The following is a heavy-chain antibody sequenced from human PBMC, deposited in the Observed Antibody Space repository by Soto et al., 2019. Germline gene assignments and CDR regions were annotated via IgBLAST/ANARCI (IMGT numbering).Heavy chain of an antibody. CDR1: GGTFSSYA. Sequence: QVQLVQSGAEVKKPGSSVKVSCKASGGTFSSYAFSWVRQAPGQGLEWMGGIIPVFGATNFAQRFRGRVTVTPGPAPNTAYIEVSRPGSEDTAVYYCGGAPWWSYAPRPPGITSFGFYWGQGTLVNVS. V-gene: IGHV1-69*01. D-gene: IGHD2-8*02. CDR2: IIPVFGAT. CDR3: GGAPWWSYAPRPPGITSFGFY. J-gene: IGHJ4*02.